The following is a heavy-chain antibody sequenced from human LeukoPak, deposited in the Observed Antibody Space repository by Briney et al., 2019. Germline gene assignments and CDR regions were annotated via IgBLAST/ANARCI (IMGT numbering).Heavy chain of an antibody. CDR3: ARLTKGRYFDYVFAF. Sequence: SETLSLTCTVSGFSVSDPLSYWGWVRQPPGKGLEWIAEINFIGRTSYNSSLNSRVTMSVDTSKNQFSLKMTSLTAADTAAYFCARLTKGRYFDYVFAFWGQGILVTVSS. J-gene: IGHJ4*02. CDR2: INFIGRT. D-gene: IGHD3-9*01. CDR1: GFSVSDPLSY. V-gene: IGHV4-39*01.